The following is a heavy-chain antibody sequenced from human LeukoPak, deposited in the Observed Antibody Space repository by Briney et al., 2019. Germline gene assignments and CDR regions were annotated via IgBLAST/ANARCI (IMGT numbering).Heavy chain of an antibody. CDR3: ARGLPSSYYDFWSGYFYYYYGMDV. CDR2: INHSGST. V-gene: IGHV4-30-2*01. D-gene: IGHD3-3*01. CDR1: GGSISSGGYS. J-gene: IGHJ6*02. Sequence: SQTLSLTCAVSGGSISSGGYSWSWIRQPPGKGLEWIGEINHSGSTNYNPSLKSRVTISVDTSKNQFSLKLSSVTAADTAVYYCARGLPSSYYDFWSGYFYYYYGMDVWGQGTTVTVSS.